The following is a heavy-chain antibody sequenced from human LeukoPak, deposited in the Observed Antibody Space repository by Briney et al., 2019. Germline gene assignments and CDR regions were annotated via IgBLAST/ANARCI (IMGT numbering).Heavy chain of an antibody. J-gene: IGHJ4*02. CDR2: ISWNSGSI. CDR3: AKDREYGVTGYFDY. V-gene: IGHV3-9*03. Sequence: GGSLRLSCAASGFTFDDYAMHWVRQAPGKGLEWVSGISWNSGSIGYANSVKGRFTISRDNAKNSLYLQMNSLRAEDMALYYCAKDREYGVTGYFDYWGQGTLVTVSS. CDR1: GFTFDDYA. D-gene: IGHD4-17*01.